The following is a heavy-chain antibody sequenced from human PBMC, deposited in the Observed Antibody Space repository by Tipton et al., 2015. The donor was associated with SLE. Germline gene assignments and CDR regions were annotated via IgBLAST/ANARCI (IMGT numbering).Heavy chain of an antibody. J-gene: IGHJ5*02. CDR2: IYYSGST. Sequence: GLVKPSETLSLTCTVSGGSISSHYWSWIRQPPGKGLEWIGYIYYSGSTNYNPSLKSRVTISVDTSKNQFSLKLNSVTAADTAVYYCARGRWYIDPWGQGSLVTVTS. D-gene: IGHD6-13*01. V-gene: IGHV4-59*11. CDR1: GGSISSHY. CDR3: ARGRWYIDP.